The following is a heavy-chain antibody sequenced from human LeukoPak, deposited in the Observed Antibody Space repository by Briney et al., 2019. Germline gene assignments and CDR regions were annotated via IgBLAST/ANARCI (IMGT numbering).Heavy chain of an antibody. J-gene: IGHJ3*02. V-gene: IGHV3-7*01. Sequence: QAGGSLRLSCAASGFTFSSYWMSWVRQAPGKGLEWVANIKQDGSEKYYVDSVKGRFTISRDNAKNSLYLQMNSLRAEDTAVYYCARVAEQWLVPYDAFDIWGQGTMVTVSS. CDR3: ARVAEQWLVPYDAFDI. CDR1: GFTFSSYW. CDR2: IKQDGSEK. D-gene: IGHD6-19*01.